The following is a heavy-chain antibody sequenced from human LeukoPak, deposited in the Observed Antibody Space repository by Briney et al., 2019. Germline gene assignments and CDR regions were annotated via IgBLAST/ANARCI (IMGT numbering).Heavy chain of an antibody. CDR2: ISAYNGNT. CDR3: ARGSVVVGSGSYYTY. D-gene: IGHD3-10*01. CDR1: GYTFTSSG. Sequence: GASVKASCKASGYTFTSSGISWVRQAPGQGLEWMGWISAYNGNTNYAQKLQGRVTMTTDTSTSTAYMELRSLRSDDTAVYYCARGSVVVGSGSYYTYWGQGTLVTVSS. J-gene: IGHJ4*02. V-gene: IGHV1-18*01.